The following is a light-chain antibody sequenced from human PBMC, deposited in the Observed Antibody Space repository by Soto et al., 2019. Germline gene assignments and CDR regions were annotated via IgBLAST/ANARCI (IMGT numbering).Light chain of an antibody. J-gene: IGKJ1*01. CDR1: QRLSGT. CDR2: GAS. V-gene: IGKV3-11*01. Sequence: EIVLTQSPATLSLSPGERATLSCRASQRLSGTLAWFQQNPGQPPRLLIYGASNRATGIPARFTARGSWTDFTLTISSLKPEDFAVYSCQQRTLRPRTSGQGTKVAIK. CDR3: QQRTLRPRT.